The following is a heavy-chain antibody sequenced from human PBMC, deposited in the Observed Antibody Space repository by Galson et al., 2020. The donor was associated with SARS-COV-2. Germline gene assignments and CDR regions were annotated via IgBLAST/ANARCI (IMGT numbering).Heavy chain of an antibody. CDR1: GFTFSRYW. CDR2: ISHDGGEK. J-gene: IGHJ5*01. D-gene: IGHD3-22*01. Sequence: GESLKISCAASGFTFSRYWINWVRQAPGKGLEWVASISHDGGEKFYVDSVKGRFAISRDNAKNSLYLQMNSLGAEDMAVYYCARGMNAYDVNDSWGQETLVAVSS. V-gene: IGHV3-7*01. CDR3: ARGMNAYDVNDS.